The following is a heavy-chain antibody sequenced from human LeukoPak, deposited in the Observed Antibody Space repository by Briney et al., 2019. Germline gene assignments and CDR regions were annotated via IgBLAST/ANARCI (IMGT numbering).Heavy chain of an antibody. CDR2: IYSGGST. D-gene: IGHD3-10*01. Sequence: PGGSLRLSCAASGYAFSSHGLTWVRQAPGKGLEWVSVIYSGGSTYYADSVKGRFTISRDNSKNTLYLQMNSLRAEDTAVYYCARGPAGDYWGQGTLVTVSS. J-gene: IGHJ4*02. CDR1: GYAFSSHG. V-gene: IGHV3-66*01. CDR3: ARGPAGDY.